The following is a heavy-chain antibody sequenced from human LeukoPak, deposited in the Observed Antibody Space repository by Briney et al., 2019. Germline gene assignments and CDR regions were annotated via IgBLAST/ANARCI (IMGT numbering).Heavy chain of an antibody. CDR3: AREHPSIVGATDYFDY. CDR2: IYYSGST. J-gene: IGHJ4*02. CDR1: GGSISSYY. Sequence: PSETLSLTXTVSGGSISSYYWSWIRQPPGKGLEWIGYIYYSGSTNYNPSLKSRVTISVDTSKNQFSLKLSSVTAADTAVYYCAREHPSIVGATDYFDYWGQGTLVTVSS. V-gene: IGHV4-59*01. D-gene: IGHD1-26*01.